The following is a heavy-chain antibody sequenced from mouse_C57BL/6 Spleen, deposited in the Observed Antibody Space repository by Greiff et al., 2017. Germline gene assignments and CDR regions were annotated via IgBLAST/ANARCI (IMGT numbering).Heavy chain of an antibody. D-gene: IGHD3-1*01. CDR1: GYTFTSYW. J-gene: IGHJ2*01. Sequence: VQLQQPGAELVMPGASVKLSCKASGYTFTSYWMHWVKQRPGQGLEWIGEIDPSDSYTNYNQKFKGKSTLTVDKSSSTAYMQLSSLTSEDSAVYYCARSGVLSYWGQGTTLTVSS. CDR3: ARSGVLSY. V-gene: IGHV1-69*01. CDR2: IDPSDSYT.